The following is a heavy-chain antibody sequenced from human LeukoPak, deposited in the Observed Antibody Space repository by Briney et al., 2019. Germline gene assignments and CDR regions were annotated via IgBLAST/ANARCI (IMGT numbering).Heavy chain of an antibody. J-gene: IGHJ4*02. CDR1: GGSISNYY. CDR3: ARKKDYDSSGFDY. Sequence: SETLSLTCTVSGGSISNYYWSWLRQPPGKGLEWIGYIYYSGSTNYNPSLKSRVTISVDTSKNQFSLKLFSVTAADTAVYYCARKKDYDSSGFDYWGQGTLVTVSS. D-gene: IGHD3-22*01. CDR2: IYYSGST. V-gene: IGHV4-59*08.